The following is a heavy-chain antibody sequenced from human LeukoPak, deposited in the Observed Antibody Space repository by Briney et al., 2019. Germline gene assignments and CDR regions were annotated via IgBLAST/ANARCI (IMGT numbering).Heavy chain of an antibody. CDR2: ISASGGRT. CDR1: GFTVSSKY. D-gene: IGHD1-26*01. J-gene: IGHJ4*02. V-gene: IGHV3-23*01. Sequence: GGSLRLSCAASGFTVSSKYMSWVRQAPGKGLEWVSAISASGGRTYYADSVKGRFTISRDNSKNTLYLQMNSLRADDTAVYYCAKEYSGSFSPFPSYFDYWGQGTLVTVSS. CDR3: AKEYSGSFSPFPSYFDY.